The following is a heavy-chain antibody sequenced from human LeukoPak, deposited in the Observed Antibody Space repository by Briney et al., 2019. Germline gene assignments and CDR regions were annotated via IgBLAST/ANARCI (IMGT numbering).Heavy chain of an antibody. CDR3: ARRGADGVVEY. CDR2: IYPGDTDT. D-gene: IGHD4-17*01. J-gene: IGHJ4*02. Sequence: GDSLKIPCRGSGYSSTSNWIGWVRQLPGKGLEGMALIYPGDTDTRYSQCLQGQVTISADKSISTAYLQWSSLKAADSAIYYCARRGADGVVEYWGQGTLVTVSS. V-gene: IGHV5-51*01. CDR1: GYSSTSNW.